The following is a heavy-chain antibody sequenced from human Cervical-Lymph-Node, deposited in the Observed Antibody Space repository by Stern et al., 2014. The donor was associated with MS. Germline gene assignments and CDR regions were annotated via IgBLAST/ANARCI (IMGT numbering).Heavy chain of an antibody. CDR3: ATQIWVDY. Sequence: VQLVESGGGVVQPGRSLRLSCAVSGFNFSHYAMHWVRQAPGKGLEWVAAVSSEGSNKYHADSVKSRFTISRDNSKNTVYLQMNSLRDDDTAVYYCATQIWVDYWGQGTLVTVSS. D-gene: IGHD3-16*01. CDR2: VSSEGSNK. CDR1: GFNFSHYA. V-gene: IGHV3-30-3*01. J-gene: IGHJ4*02.